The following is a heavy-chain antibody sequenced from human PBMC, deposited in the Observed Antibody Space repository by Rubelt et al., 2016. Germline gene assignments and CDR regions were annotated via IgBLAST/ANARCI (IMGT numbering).Heavy chain of an antibody. CDR2: MNPNSGNT. CDR3: ARLLRSKRFVVDP. D-gene: IGHD2-21*01. V-gene: IGHV1-8*01. CDR1: GYTLTELS. Sequence: VQLVQSGAEVKKPGASVKVSCKVSGYTLTELSMHWVRQATGQGLEWMGWMNPNSGNTSYAQKFQGRVTMTRNTSISTAYMELSSLRSEDTAVYYCARLLRSKRFVVDPWGQGTLVTVSS. J-gene: IGHJ5*02.